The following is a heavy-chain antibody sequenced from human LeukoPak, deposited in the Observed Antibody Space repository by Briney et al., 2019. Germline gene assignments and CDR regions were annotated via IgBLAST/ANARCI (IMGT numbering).Heavy chain of an antibody. V-gene: IGHV3-66*01. D-gene: IGHD3-22*01. Sequence: GGSLRLSCAASGFTVSSNYMSWVRQAPGKGLEWVSVIYSGGSTYYADSVKGRFTISRDNSKNTLYLQMNSLRAEDTAVYYCAKGRVFYDRDAFDIWGQGTMVTVSS. CDR3: AKGRVFYDRDAFDI. CDR1: GFTVSSNY. J-gene: IGHJ3*02. CDR2: IYSGGST.